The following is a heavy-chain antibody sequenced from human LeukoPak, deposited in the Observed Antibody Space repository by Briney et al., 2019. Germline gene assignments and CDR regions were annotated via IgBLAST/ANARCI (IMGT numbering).Heavy chain of an antibody. CDR1: GYTFTSYY. D-gene: IGHD2-15*01. CDR3: ARNNVVVVAATNFDY. Sequence: ASVKVSCKASGYTFTSYYMHWVRQAPGQGLEWMGIINPSGGSTSYAQKFQGRVTMTRDTSTSTVYMELSGLRSDDTAVYYCARNNVVVVAATNFDYWGQGTLVTVSS. CDR2: INPSGGST. V-gene: IGHV1-46*01. J-gene: IGHJ4*02.